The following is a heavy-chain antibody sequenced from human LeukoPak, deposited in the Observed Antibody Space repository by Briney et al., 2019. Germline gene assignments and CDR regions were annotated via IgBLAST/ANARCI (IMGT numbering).Heavy chain of an antibody. CDR1: GGSFSGYY. V-gene: IGHV4-34*01. D-gene: IGHD1-26*01. CDR3: ASGEMGATDAFDI. CDR2: INHSGST. Sequence: TSETLSLTCAVYGGSFSGYYWSWIRQPPGKGLEWIGEINHSGSTNYNPSLKSRVTISVDTSKNQFSLKLSSVTAADTAVYYCASGEMGATDAFDIWGQGTMVTVSS. J-gene: IGHJ3*02.